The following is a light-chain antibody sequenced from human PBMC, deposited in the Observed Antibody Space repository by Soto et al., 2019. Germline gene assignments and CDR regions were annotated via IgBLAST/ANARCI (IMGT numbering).Light chain of an antibody. V-gene: IGLV2-14*01. CDR3: CSYASSTSYV. Sequence: QSALTQPASVSGSPGQSITISCTGTSSDVGGYNFVSWYQQYPGKAPKLMIHDVTSQPSGVSNRFSGSKSGTTASLTISGLQAEDEADYYCCSYASSTSYVFGTGTKLTVL. J-gene: IGLJ1*01. CDR1: SSDVGGYNF. CDR2: DVT.